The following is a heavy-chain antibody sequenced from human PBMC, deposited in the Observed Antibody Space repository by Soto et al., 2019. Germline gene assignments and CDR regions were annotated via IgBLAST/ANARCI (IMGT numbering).Heavy chain of an antibody. Sequence: GESLKISCKGSGYSFTSYWIGWVRQMTGKGLEWMGIIYPGDSNTRYSPSFQGQVTISADKSISTAYLQWSSLKASDTAMYYCARAGYCTNGVCSETSLDYWGQGTLVTVSS. CDR3: ARAGYCTNGVCSETSLDY. J-gene: IGHJ4*02. CDR1: GYSFTSYW. CDR2: IYPGDSNT. D-gene: IGHD2-8*01. V-gene: IGHV5-51*01.